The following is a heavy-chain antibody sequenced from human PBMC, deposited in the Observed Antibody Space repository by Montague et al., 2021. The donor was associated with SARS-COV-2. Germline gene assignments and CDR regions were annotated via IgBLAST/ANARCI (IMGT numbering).Heavy chain of an antibody. CDR2: IHHGGST. V-gene: IGHV4-34*01. Sequence: SETLSLTCAVHGGSLSTYSWNWIRQPPGKGLEWIGEIHHGGSTNCNPSLKSRVTISADTSKNQFSLKLTSVAAADTAVYYCARLGDGVVPSPILGVGPYYSYYYMDVWGKGTTVTVSS. CDR1: GGSLSTYS. J-gene: IGHJ6*03. CDR3: ARLGDGVVPSPILGVGPYYSYYYMDV. D-gene: IGHD3-10*01.